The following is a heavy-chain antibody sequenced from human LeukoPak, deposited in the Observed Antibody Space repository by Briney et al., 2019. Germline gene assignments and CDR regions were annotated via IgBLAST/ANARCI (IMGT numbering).Heavy chain of an antibody. J-gene: IGHJ4*02. CDR3: ARAGGDGYSLGLDY. D-gene: IGHD5-24*01. CDR1: GGSISSYY. Sequence: SETLSLTCTVSGGSISSYYWSWIRQPPGKGLEWIGYIYYSGSTNYNPSLKSRVTISVDTSKNQFSLKLSSVTAADTAVYYCARAGGDGYSLGLDYWGQGTLVTVSS. V-gene: IGHV4-59*01. CDR2: IYYSGST.